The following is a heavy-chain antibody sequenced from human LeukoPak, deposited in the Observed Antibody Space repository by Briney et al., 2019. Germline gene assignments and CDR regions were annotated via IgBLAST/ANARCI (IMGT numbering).Heavy chain of an antibody. D-gene: IGHD5-18*01. CDR1: GGSFSGYY. CDR3: ARVDTAYGIDV. V-gene: IGHV4-34*01. J-gene: IGHJ6*02. Sequence: SETLSLTCAVYGGSFSGYYWSWIRQPPGKGLEWIGEINHSGSTNYNPSLKSRVTISVDTSKNQFSLKLSSVTAADTAVYYCARVDTAYGIDVWGQGTTVTVSS. CDR2: INHSGST.